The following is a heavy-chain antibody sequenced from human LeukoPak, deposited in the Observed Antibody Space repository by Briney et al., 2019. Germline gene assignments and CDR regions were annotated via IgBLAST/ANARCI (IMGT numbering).Heavy chain of an antibody. J-gene: IGHJ6*04. D-gene: IGHD3-10*02. CDR3: AELGITMIGGV. CDR2: ISSSGSTI. Sequence: GGSLRLSCAASGFTFSGYEMNWVRQAPGKGLEWVSYISSSGSTIYYADSVKGRFTISRDNAKYSLYLQMNSLRAEDTAVYYCAELGITMIGGVWGKGTTVTISS. V-gene: IGHV3-48*03. CDR1: GFTFSGYE.